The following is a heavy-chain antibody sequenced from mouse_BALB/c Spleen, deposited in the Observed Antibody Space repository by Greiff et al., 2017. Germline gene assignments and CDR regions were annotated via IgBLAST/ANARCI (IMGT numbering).Heavy chain of an antibody. D-gene: IGHD2-14*01. J-gene: IGHJ3*01. V-gene: IGHV1S22*01. Sequence: LQQPGSELVRPGASVKLSCKASGYTFTSYWMHWVKQRPGQGLEWIGNIYPGSGSTNYDEKFKSKATLTVDTSSSTAYMQLSSLTSEDSAVYYCTSRGDYRYFAYWGQGTLVTVSA. CDR1: GYTFTSYW. CDR2: IYPGSGST. CDR3: TSRGDYRYFAY.